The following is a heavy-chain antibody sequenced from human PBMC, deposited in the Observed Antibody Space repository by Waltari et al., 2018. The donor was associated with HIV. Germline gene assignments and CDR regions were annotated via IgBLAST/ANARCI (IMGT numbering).Heavy chain of an antibody. CDR3: ARARLVSRGQYCSTTSCLPHYYYYYGMDV. J-gene: IGHJ6*02. Sequence: QVQLRQWGAGLLKPSETLSLTCAVYGGSFSGSYWSWIRQPPGKGLEWIGKINHSGSTNYNPSLKSRVTISVDTSKNQFSLKLTSVTAADTAVFYCARARLVSRGQYCSTTSCLPHYYYYYGMDVWGQGTTVTVSS. CDR2: INHSGST. CDR1: GGSFSGSY. V-gene: IGHV4-34*01. D-gene: IGHD2-2*01.